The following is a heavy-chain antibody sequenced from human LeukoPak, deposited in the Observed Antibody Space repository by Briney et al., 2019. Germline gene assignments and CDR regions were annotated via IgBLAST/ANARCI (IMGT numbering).Heavy chain of an antibody. V-gene: IGHV3-23*01. CDR2: ISNNGGYT. D-gene: IGHD2-15*01. J-gene: IGHJ4*02. CDR1: GFTFSRYW. CDR3: AKQLGYCSDGSCYFPY. Sequence: GGSLRLSCAASGFTFSRYWMSWVRRAPGKGLEWVSAISNNGGYTYYADSVQGRFTISRDNCKSTLCLQMNSLRAEDTAVYYCAKQLGYCSDGSCYFPYWGQGTLVTVSS.